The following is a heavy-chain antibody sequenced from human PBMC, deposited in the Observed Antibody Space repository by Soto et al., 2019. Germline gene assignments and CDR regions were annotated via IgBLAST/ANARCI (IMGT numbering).Heavy chain of an antibody. CDR2: IYFANSDT. CDR3: AHAIHGTTYFN. Sequence: PGESLKISCEASGYTLTNHRIGWVRQMPGKGLEWMGLIYFANSDTKYSPSFQGQVTISADKSTSTAYLQWSSLRASDTATYHCAHAIHGTTYFNWGQGTLVTVSS. J-gene: IGHJ4*02. D-gene: IGHD1-1*01. V-gene: IGHV5-51*01. CDR1: GYTLTNHR.